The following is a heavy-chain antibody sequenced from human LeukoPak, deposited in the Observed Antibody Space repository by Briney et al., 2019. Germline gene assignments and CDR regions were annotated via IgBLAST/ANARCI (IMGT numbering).Heavy chain of an antibody. CDR3: AKEYGSGSYYYDY. CDR1: GFTFSSYA. Sequence: GGSLRLSCAAAGFTFSSYALTWVRQPPRKGLEWVSAITTSGGSTHYAASVKGRFTISRDNSKNTLYLQMNRLRAEDTAVYYCAKEYGSGSYYYDYWGQGTLVTVSS. D-gene: IGHD3-10*01. CDR2: ITTSGGST. V-gene: IGHV3-23*01. J-gene: IGHJ4*02.